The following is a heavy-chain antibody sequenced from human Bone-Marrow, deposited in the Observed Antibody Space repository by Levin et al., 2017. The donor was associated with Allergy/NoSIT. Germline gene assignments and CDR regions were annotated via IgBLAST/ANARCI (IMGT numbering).Heavy chain of an antibody. CDR1: GFTFSNYW. Sequence: LSLTCAASGFTFSNYWMHWVRPVPGRGLVWISYINPDGSSTSYADSVKGRFTISRDNAKNMLYLQMSSLRAEDTAVYSCLRVSASSPVPFDYWGQGTLVTVSS. J-gene: IGHJ4*02. D-gene: IGHD2-2*01. CDR3: LRVSASSPVPFDY. V-gene: IGHV3-74*01. CDR2: INPDGSST.